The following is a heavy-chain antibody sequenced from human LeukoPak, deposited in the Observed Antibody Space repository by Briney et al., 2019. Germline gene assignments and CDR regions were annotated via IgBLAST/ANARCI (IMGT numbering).Heavy chain of an antibody. CDR1: GFTFSTYA. J-gene: IGHJ5*02. CDR3: ARGLHDSPNWLDP. V-gene: IGHV3-30*01. D-gene: IGHD3-22*01. CDR2: ISNDGSNR. Sequence: GRSLRLSCAASGFTFSTYAIHWVRQAPVKGLEWVAVISNDGSNRFYADSVKGRFTNSRDNSMNTLYLQMNSLRAEDTAVYYCARGLHDSPNWLDPWGQGTLVTVSS.